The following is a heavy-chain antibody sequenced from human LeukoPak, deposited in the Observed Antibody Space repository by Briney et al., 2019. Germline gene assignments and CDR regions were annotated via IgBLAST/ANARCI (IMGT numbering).Heavy chain of an antibody. CDR1: GFTFSSYG. Sequence: GGSLRLSCAASGFTFSSYGMHWVRQAPGKGLEWVAVIWYDGSNKYYADSVKGRFTISRDNSKNTLYLQMNSLRAEDTAVYYCAKDGCSGGRCYDYFDYWGQGTLVTVSS. CDR2: IWYDGSNK. CDR3: AKDGCSGGRCYDYFDY. J-gene: IGHJ4*02. V-gene: IGHV3-33*06. D-gene: IGHD2-15*01.